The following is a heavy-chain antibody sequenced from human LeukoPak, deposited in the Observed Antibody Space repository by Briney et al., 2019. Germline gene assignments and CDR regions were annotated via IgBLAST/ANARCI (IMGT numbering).Heavy chain of an antibody. J-gene: IGHJ4*02. D-gene: IGHD3-10*01. Sequence: SETLSLTCTVSGYSISSGYYWGWIRQPPGKGLEWIGSIYHSGSTYYNPSLKSQVTISVDTSKNQFSLKLSSVTAADTAVYYCARTLGDYGSGSYYYWGQGTLVTVSS. CDR1: GYSISSGYY. CDR2: IYHSGST. CDR3: ARTLGDYGSGSYYY. V-gene: IGHV4-38-2*02.